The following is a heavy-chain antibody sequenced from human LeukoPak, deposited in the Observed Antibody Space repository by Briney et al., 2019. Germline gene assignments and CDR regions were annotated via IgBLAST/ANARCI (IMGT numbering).Heavy chain of an antibody. CDR3: ARALSSCWYGLYYYYYMDV. CDR2: INPSGGST. Sequence: ASVKVSCKASGYTFTSYYMHWVRQAPGQGLEWMGIINPSGGSTSYAQKFQGRVTMTRDTSTSTVYMELSSLRSEDTAVYYCARALSSCWYGLYYYYYMDVWGKGTTVTVSS. V-gene: IGHV1-46*01. D-gene: IGHD6-13*01. CDR1: GYTFTSYY. J-gene: IGHJ6*03.